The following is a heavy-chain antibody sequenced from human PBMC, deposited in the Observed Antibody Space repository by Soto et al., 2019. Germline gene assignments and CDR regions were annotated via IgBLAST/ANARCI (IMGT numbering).Heavy chain of an antibody. V-gene: IGHV3-30*18. CDR3: AKGWGGPYSGYEGVLDY. CDR2: ISYDGSNK. J-gene: IGHJ4*02. D-gene: IGHD5-12*01. Sequence: QVQLVESGGGVVQPGRSLRLSCAASGFTFSSYGMHWVRQAPGKGLEWVAVISYDGSNKYYADSVKGRFTISRDNSNNSLYLQMNSLRAEDTAVYYCAKGWGGPYSGYEGVLDYWGQGTLVTVSS. CDR1: GFTFSSYG.